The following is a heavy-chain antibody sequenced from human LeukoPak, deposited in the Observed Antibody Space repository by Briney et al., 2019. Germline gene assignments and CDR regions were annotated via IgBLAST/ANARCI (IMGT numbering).Heavy chain of an antibody. D-gene: IGHD2-2*01. V-gene: IGHV3-23*01. J-gene: IGHJ4*02. Sequence: GGSLRLSCAAYGFTFNNYAMSWVRQTPGKGPEWVSGISGSASSTYYTDSVKGRFTISRDNSKNTLYLQMNSLRAENTALYYCAKDKHEVVPAADEYWGQGTLVTVSS. CDR2: ISGSASST. CDR1: GFTFNNYA. CDR3: AKDKHEVVPAADEY.